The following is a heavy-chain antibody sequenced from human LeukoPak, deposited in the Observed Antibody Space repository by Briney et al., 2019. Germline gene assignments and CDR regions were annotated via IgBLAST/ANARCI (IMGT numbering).Heavy chain of an antibody. J-gene: IGHJ4*02. CDR1: GGSISSSSYY. Sequence: PSETLSLTCTVSGGSISSSSYYWGWIRQPPGKGLEWIGSIYYSGSTYYNPSLKSRVTISVDTPKNQFSLKLSSVTAADTAVYYCARQRLFGVVIREADYWGQGTLVTVSS. CDR3: ARQRLFGVVIREADY. CDR2: IYYSGST. V-gene: IGHV4-39*01. D-gene: IGHD3-3*01.